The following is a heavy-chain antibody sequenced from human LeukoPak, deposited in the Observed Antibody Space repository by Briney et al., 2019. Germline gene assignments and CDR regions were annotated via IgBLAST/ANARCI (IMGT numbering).Heavy chain of an antibody. D-gene: IGHD2-21*01. Sequence: ASVKVSCKASGYTFTGYYMHWVRQAPGQGLEWMGWINPNSGGTNYAQKFQGRVTITADKSTSTAYMELSSLRSEDTAVYYCARAYQRAYCGGDCYSNWFDPWGQGTLVTVSS. CDR3: ARAYQRAYCGGDCYSNWFDP. CDR1: GYTFTGYY. CDR2: INPNSGGT. V-gene: IGHV1-2*02. J-gene: IGHJ5*02.